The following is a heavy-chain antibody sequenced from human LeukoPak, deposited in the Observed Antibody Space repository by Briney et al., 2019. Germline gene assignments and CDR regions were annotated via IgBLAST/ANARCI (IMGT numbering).Heavy chain of an antibody. CDR3: ASGTGQVGSLGNYYDY. Sequence: PSETLSLTCTVSSGSISSSIYYWGWIRQPPGKGLEWIGSIYYSGSTYYNPSLKSRVTISVDTSKNQFSLKLSSVTAADTAVYYCASGTGQVGSLGNYYDYWGQGILVTVSS. CDR2: IYYSGST. V-gene: IGHV4-39*07. D-gene: IGHD3-10*01. J-gene: IGHJ4*02. CDR1: SGSISSSIYY.